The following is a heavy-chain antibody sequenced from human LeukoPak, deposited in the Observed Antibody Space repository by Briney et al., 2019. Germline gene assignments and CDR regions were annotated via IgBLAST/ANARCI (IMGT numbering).Heavy chain of an antibody. J-gene: IGHJ2*01. Sequence: SGPTLVNPTQTLTLTCTFSGFPLSTSGVGVGWIRQPPGKDLEWLTLIYWDDDKRYSPSLKSRLTITKDNSKNQVVLTMTNMDPVDTATYYCVRRSGDYWYFGLWGRGTLVTVSS. V-gene: IGHV2-5*02. D-gene: IGHD6-25*01. CDR1: GFPLSTSGVG. CDR3: VRRSGDYWYFGL. CDR2: IYWDDDK.